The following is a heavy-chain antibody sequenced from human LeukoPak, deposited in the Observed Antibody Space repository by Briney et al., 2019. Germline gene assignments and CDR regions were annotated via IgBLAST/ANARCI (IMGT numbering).Heavy chain of an antibody. D-gene: IGHD5-12*01. V-gene: IGHV3-53*01. CDR2: IYSDGRT. J-gene: IGHJ4*02. Sequence: GGSLRLSCAASGSTVSRNYMSWVRQAPGKGLEWVSVIYSDGRTYYEDSVKGRFTISRDNSKNTLHLQMNSLRAEDTAVYYCARDSGYDLRPTLDYWGQGTLVTVSS. CDR1: GSTVSRNY. CDR3: ARDSGYDLRPTLDY.